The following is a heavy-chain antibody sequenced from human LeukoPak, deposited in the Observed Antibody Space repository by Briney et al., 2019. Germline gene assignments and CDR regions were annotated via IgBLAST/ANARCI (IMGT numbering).Heavy chain of an antibody. D-gene: IGHD5-12*01. Sequence: GASVKVPCKASGYTFTGYYMHWVRQAPGQGLEWMGWINPNSGGTNYQGRVTMTRDTSISTAYMELSRLRSDDTAVYYCARGVATTNLPQYYYYMDVWGKGTTVTVSS. J-gene: IGHJ6*03. CDR1: GYTFTGYY. V-gene: IGHV1-2*02. CDR2: INPNSGGT. CDR3: ARGVATTNLPQYYYYMDV.